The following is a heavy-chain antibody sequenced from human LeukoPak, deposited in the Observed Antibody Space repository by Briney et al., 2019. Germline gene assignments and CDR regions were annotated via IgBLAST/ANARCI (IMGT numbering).Heavy chain of an antibody. CDR3: ARDLGYCSGGSCYLDFDS. V-gene: IGHV3-48*02. CDR1: GFTVSSNY. J-gene: IGHJ4*02. Sequence: PGGSLRLSCAASGFTVSSNYMSWVRQAPGKGLEWVSFISRGSISIYYANSVKGRFTISRDNAKNSLSLQMNSLRDEDTAVYYCARDLGYCSGGSCYLDFDSWGQGTLVTVSS. CDR2: ISRGSISI. D-gene: IGHD2-15*01.